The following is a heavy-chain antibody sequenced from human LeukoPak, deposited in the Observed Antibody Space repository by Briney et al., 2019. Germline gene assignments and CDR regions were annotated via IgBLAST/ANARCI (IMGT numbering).Heavy chain of an antibody. V-gene: IGHV3-23*01. J-gene: IGHJ4*02. CDR1: GFTFSSYA. CDR2: ISGSGGST. CDR3: AKPDMGYWAIKY. D-gene: IGHD1-26*01. Sequence: GGSLRLSCAASGFTFSSYAMSWVRQAPGKGLESVSGISGSGGSTYYADSVRGRFTISRDNSKNTLFLQMNSLRAEDTAIYYCAKPDMGYWAIKYWGQGTLVTVSS.